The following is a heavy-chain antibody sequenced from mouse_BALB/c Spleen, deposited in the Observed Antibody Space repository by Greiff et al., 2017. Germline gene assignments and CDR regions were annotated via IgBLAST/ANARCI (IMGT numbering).Heavy chain of an antibody. J-gene: IGHJ2*01. CDR3: ARGGLDFDY. CDR2: ISSGSSTI. Sequence: EVKLMESGGGLVQPGGSRKLSCAASGFTFSSFGMHWVRQAPEKGLEWVAYISSGSSTIYYADTVKGRFTISRDNPKNTLFLQMTSLRSEDTAMYYCARGGLDFDYWGQGTTLTVSS. V-gene: IGHV5-17*02. CDR1: GFTFSSFG.